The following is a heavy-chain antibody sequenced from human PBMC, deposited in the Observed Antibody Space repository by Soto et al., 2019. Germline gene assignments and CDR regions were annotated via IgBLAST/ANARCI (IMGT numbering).Heavy chain of an antibody. Sequence: SETLSLTCTVSGDSINTRSYYWGWIRQPPGKGLEWIANIFSSGTTDYNSSLKSRVTISIDTSKNLFSLDVRSVAAADTAVYFCARHRGYSYGFDYWGQGVLVTVSS. J-gene: IGHJ4*02. CDR2: IFSSGTT. V-gene: IGHV4-39*01. CDR3: ARHRGYSYGFDY. D-gene: IGHD5-18*01. CDR1: GDSINTRSYY.